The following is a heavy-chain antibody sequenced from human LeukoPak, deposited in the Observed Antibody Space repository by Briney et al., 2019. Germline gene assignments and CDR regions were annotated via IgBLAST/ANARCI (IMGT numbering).Heavy chain of an antibody. V-gene: IGHV4-59*08. CDR1: GGSISSYY. CDR2: ISDIGSI. Sequence: SETLSLTCTVSGGSISSYYWSWIRHPPGKGLEWIAYISDIGSINYNPSLKSRVTISLDTSKNQFSLKLSSVTAADTAVYYCAGHHPRNTVDFWGQGTLVTVSS. D-gene: IGHD2/OR15-2a*01. J-gene: IGHJ4*02. CDR3: AGHHPRNTVDF.